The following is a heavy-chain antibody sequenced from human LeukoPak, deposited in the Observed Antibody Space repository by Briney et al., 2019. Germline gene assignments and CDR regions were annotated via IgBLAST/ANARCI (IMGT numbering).Heavy chain of an antibody. CDR2: ISSSSSYI. J-gene: IGHJ4*02. Sequence: PGGSLRLSCAASGFTFSSYSMNWVRQAPGKGLEWVSSISSSSSYIYYADSVKGRFTISRDNAKNSLYLQMNSLRAENTAVYYCARDRYGDYGGIDYWGQGTLVTVSS. D-gene: IGHD4-17*01. CDR3: ARDRYGDYGGIDY. CDR1: GFTFSSYS. V-gene: IGHV3-21*01.